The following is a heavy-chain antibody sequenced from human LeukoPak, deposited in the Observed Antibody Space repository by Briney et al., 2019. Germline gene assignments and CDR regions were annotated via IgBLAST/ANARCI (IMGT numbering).Heavy chain of an antibody. J-gene: IGHJ3*02. D-gene: IGHD3-3*01. CDR2: ISSSSSYI. Sequence: GGSLRLSCAASGFTFSSYSMNWVRQAPGKGLEWVSSISSSSSYIYYADSVEGRFTISRDNAKNSLYLQMNSLRAEDTAVYYCARATADFWSGYYGLGAFDIWGQGTMVTVSS. V-gene: IGHV3-21*01. CDR3: ARATADFWSGYYGLGAFDI. CDR1: GFTFSSYS.